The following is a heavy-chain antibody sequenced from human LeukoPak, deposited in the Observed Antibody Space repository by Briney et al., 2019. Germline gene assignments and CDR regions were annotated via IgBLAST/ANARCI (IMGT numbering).Heavy chain of an antibody. Sequence: PGGSLRLSCAASGFTVSSNYISWVRQAPGKGLEWVSVIYSGGSTYYADSVKGRFTISRDDSKNTLYLQMNSLKTEDTAVYYCTTDRDWGNAFDIWGQGTMVTVSS. J-gene: IGHJ3*02. CDR2: IYSGGST. V-gene: IGHV3-53*01. CDR3: TTDRDWGNAFDI. CDR1: GFTVSSNY. D-gene: IGHD7-27*01.